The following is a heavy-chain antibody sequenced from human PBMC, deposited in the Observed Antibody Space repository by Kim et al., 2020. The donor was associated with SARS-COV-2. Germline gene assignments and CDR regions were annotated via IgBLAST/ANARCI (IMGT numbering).Heavy chain of an antibody. D-gene: IGHD2-2*01. CDR2: IYPHDSDT. V-gene: IGHV5-51*01. CDR3: VRQRGTNRFADY. J-gene: IGHJ4*02. Sequence: GESLKISCKGSGYSFTSDWIGWVRQMPGKGLEWMGIIYPHDSDTRYSPSFQGQVTISADKSISTAYLHWSSLKASDTAMYYCVRQRGTNRFADYWGQGTLVTVSS. CDR1: GYSFTSDW.